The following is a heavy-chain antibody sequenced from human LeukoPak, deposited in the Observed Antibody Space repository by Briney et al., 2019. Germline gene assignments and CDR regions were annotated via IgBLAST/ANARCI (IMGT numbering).Heavy chain of an antibody. CDR3: IMTTVPFDY. V-gene: IGHV4-34*03. J-gene: IGHJ4*02. CDR1: GGSLSGYY. D-gene: IGHD4-17*01. Sequence: SETLSLTCAVYGGSLSGYYWSSIRQPPGKGLEWIGEINHSGSTNYNPSHKSRVTISVDTSKNQSYLTLSSVTAADTAVYYCIMTTVPFDYWGQGTLVTVSS. CDR2: INHSGST.